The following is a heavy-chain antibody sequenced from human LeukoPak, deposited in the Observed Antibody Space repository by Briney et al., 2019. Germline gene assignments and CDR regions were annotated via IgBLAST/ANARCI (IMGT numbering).Heavy chain of an antibody. CDR3: ARVLSGRGSLYSYYYYMDV. CDR1: GFTFSSYA. CDR2: ISINSGGT. V-gene: IGHV3-23*01. D-gene: IGHD3-10*01. J-gene: IGHJ6*03. Sequence: GGSLRLSCAASGFTFSSYAMTWVRQAPGKGLEWVSSISINSGGTYYADSVKGRFTISRDNSKNTLYLQMNSLRAEDTAVYYCARVLSGRGSLYSYYYYMDVWGKGTTVTISS.